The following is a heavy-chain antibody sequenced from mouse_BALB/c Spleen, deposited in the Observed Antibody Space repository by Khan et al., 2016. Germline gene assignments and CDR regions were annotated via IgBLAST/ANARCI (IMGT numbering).Heavy chain of an antibody. D-gene: IGHD2-2*01. Sequence: QVQLKQSGPELVKPGASVKMPCKASGYSFTSDYIHWVKQRPGQGLEWIGWIFPGRGIPRYNEKFKGKDTLTADTSSSTVSMQFSSLTSGDSAVYLCARGPYAYDWYFDVWGAGTTVSVSS. V-gene: IGHV1-66*01. CDR2: IFPGRGIP. CDR1: GYSFTSDY. J-gene: IGHJ1*01. CDR3: ARGPYAYDWYFDV.